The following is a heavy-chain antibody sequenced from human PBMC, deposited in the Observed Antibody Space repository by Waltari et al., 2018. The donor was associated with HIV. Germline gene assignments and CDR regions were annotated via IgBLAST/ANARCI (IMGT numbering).Heavy chain of an antibody. Sequence: QVQLVQSGAEVKKPGASVKVSCKASGYTFTSYAMHWVRPAPGQRLEWMGWINAGNGNTKYSQKFQGRVTITRDTSASTAYMELSSLRSEDTAVYYCARVRSTPTRSGSGSLPFDYWGQGTLVTVSS. D-gene: IGHD3-10*01. V-gene: IGHV1-3*01. CDR1: GYTFTSYA. CDR3: ARVRSTPTRSGSGSLPFDY. CDR2: INAGNGNT. J-gene: IGHJ4*02.